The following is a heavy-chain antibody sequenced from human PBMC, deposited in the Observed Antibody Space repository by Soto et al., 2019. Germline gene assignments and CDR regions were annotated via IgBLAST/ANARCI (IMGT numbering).Heavy chain of an antibody. CDR1: GFTFGSYA. CDR2: ISGSGGST. Sequence: EVQLLESGGDLVQPGGSLRLSCAASGFTFGSYAMSWVRQAPGKGLEWVSGISGSGGSTYYADSVKGRFTISRDNYKNTMHLQVNSLRTDDTAVYYCAKPNCSITTCYRGGVDHWGQGSLVTVSS. D-gene: IGHD2-2*01. CDR3: AKPNCSITTCYRGGVDH. J-gene: IGHJ5*02. V-gene: IGHV3-23*01.